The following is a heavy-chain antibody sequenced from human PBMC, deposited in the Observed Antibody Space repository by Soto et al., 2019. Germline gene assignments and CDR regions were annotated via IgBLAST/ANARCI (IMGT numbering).Heavy chain of an antibody. CDR2: IYSGGST. CDR3: ARGSTNCYNCFDY. Sequence: EVQLVESGGGLVQPGGSLRLSCAASGFTVSSNYMSWVRQATGKGLEWVSVIYSGGSTYYADSVKGRFTISRDNSKNTLYFQMNSLRAEDTAVYYCARGSTNCYNCFDYWGQGTLVTVSS. J-gene: IGHJ4*02. V-gene: IGHV3-66*01. D-gene: IGHD2-2*02. CDR1: GFTVSSNY.